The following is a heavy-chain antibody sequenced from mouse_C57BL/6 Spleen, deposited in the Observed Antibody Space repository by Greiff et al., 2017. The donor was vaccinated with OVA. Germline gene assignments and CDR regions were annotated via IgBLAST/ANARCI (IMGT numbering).Heavy chain of an antibody. CDR2: IDPETGGT. V-gene: IGHV1-15*01. J-gene: IGHJ4*01. D-gene: IGHD1-1*01. CDR3: TRTLRDYAMDY. Sequence: VQLKQSGAELVRPGASVTLSCKASGYTFTDYEMHWVKQTPVHGLEWIGAIDPETGGTAYNQKFKGKAILTADKSSSTAYMELRSLTSEDSAVYYCTRTLRDYAMDYWGQGTSVTVSS. CDR1: GYTFTDYE.